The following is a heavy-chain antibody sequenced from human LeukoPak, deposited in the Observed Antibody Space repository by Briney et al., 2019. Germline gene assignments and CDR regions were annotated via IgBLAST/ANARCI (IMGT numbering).Heavy chain of an antibody. J-gene: IGHJ6*03. V-gene: IGHV3-23*01. CDR2: INGNGAAT. Sequence: GGSLRLSFVASGFTFNNYAMHWVRQAPGKGLEWVSTINGNGAATYYADSFKGRFLISRDDSKSTVYLRMNKLRVEDSGLYYCANGLAASGNFLLRDYYYFIDVWGKGTTVTVSS. CDR3: ANGLAASGNFLLRDYYYFIDV. D-gene: IGHD1-26*01. CDR1: GFTFNNYA.